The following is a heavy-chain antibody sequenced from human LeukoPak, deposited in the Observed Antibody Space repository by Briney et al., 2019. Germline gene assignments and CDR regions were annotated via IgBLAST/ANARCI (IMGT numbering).Heavy chain of an antibody. D-gene: IGHD6-19*01. CDR2: IYPGDSDT. Sequence: GASLKISCKGSGSRFTSYWIGWVRRMPGKGLEWMGIIYPGDSDTRYSPSFQGQVTISADKSISTAYLQWSSLKSSDTAMYYCARRVGSGWYGWFDPWGQGTLVTVSS. CDR1: GSRFTSYW. J-gene: IGHJ5*02. V-gene: IGHV5-51*01. CDR3: ARRVGSGWYGWFDP.